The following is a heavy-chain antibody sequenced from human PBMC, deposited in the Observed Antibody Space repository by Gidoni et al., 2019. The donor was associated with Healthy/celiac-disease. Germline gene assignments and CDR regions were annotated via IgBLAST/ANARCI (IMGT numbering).Heavy chain of an antibody. J-gene: IGHJ4*02. CDR3: AGSGALLEY. D-gene: IGHD1-26*01. CDR1: GYTLTELT. CDR2: FDPEDGET. Sequence: QVQLVQSGAAVNKPGASDKVSCQFSGYTLTELTMHWGRQAPGKGLEWMGGFDPEDGETIYAQKVQGRVTMTEDTSTDTAYMERSSLRSEDTAVYYCAGSGALLEYWGQGTRVTVSS. V-gene: IGHV1-24*01.